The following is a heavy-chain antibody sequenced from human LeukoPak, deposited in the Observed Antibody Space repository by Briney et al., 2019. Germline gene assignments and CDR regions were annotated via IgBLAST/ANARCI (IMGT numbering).Heavy chain of an antibody. CDR3: ARGEDSSSWSALPFDY. D-gene: IGHD6-13*01. V-gene: IGHV1-69*05. J-gene: IGHJ4*02. CDR2: IIPIFGTA. Sequence: SVKVSCKASGGTFSSYAISWVRQAPGQGLEWMGGIIPIFGTANYAQKFQGRVTITTDESTSTAYMELNSLRSEDTAVYYCARGEDSSSWSALPFDYWGQGTLVTVSS. CDR1: GGTFSSYA.